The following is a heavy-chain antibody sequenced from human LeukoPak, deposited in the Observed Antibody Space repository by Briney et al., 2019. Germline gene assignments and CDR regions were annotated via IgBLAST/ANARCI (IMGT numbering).Heavy chain of an antibody. D-gene: IGHD2-15*01. Sequence: PGGSLRLSCAASGFTFSSYWMSWVRQAPGKGLEWVANIKQDGGEKYYMDSVKGRFTISRDNAKNSLYLQMNSLRAEDTAVYYCARSPVVVAANARQYYFDYWGQGTLVTVSS. CDR3: ARSPVVVAANARQYYFDY. CDR1: GFTFSSYW. J-gene: IGHJ4*02. CDR2: IKQDGGEK. V-gene: IGHV3-7*01.